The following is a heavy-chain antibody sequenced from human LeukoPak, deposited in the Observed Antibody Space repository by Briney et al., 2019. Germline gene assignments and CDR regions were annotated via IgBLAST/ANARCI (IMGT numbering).Heavy chain of an antibody. CDR1: GGSISSYY. CDR3: ARGVYSSGWYDLYYYYGMDV. D-gene: IGHD6-19*01. CDR2: IYYSGST. Sequence: KSSETLSLTCTVSGGSISSYYWSWIRQPPGKGLEWIGYIYYSGSTNYNPSLKSRVTISEDTSKNQFSLKLSSVTAADTAVYYCARGVYSSGWYDLYYYYGMDVWGQGTTVTVSS. J-gene: IGHJ6*02. V-gene: IGHV4-59*01.